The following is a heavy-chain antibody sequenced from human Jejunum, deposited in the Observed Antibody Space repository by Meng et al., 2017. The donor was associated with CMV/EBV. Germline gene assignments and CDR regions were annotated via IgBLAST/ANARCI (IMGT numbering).Heavy chain of an antibody. J-gene: IGHJ4*02. Sequence: QVQWVRFGGTVKSRGALVKVYCKASVYTFTNYGISWVGQDPGQGLEWMGWINAYNGDTNYAQTLQGRVTMTTDTSTRTAYMELRSLRSDDTAVYYCARASRVLGGFDYWGQGTLVTVSS. CDR2: INAYNGDT. CDR3: ARASRVLGGFDY. V-gene: IGHV1-18*01. D-gene: IGHD3-16*01. CDR1: VYTFTNYG.